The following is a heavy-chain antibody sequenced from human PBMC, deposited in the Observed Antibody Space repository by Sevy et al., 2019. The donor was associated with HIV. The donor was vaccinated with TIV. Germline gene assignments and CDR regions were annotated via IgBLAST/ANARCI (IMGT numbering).Heavy chain of an antibody. D-gene: IGHD3-10*01. Sequence: AGSLRLSCAASGFTFRSYVMNWVRQAPGKEPEWVSAISGSGATIDYADSVKGRFTISRDNSKNTLFLQMNSLRAEDTAVYYCAKDLGTLLVHDAFDLWGQGTMVTVSS. J-gene: IGHJ3*01. CDR3: AKDLGTLLVHDAFDL. CDR1: GFTFRSYV. CDR2: ISGSGATI. V-gene: IGHV3-23*01.